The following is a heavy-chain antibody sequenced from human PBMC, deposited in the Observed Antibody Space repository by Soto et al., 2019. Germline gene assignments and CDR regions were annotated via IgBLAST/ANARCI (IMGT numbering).Heavy chain of an antibody. V-gene: IGHV3-30*18. CDR1: GFTFSSYG. D-gene: IGHD6-13*01. CDR3: AKEAGIAAAGPFQH. J-gene: IGHJ1*01. CDR2: ISYDGSNK. Sequence: QVQLVESGGGVVQPGRSLRLSCAASGFTFSSYGMHWVRQAPGKGLEWVAVISYDGSNKYYADSVKGRFTISRDNSKNTLYLQMNSLRAEDTAVYYCAKEAGIAAAGPFQHWGQGTLVIVSS.